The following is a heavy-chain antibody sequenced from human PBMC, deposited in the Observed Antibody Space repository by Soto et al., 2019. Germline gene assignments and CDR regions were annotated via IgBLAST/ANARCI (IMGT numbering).Heavy chain of an antibody. V-gene: IGHV4-4*02. CDR2: IYHSGST. J-gene: IGHJ5*02. CDR1: GGSISSSNC. D-gene: IGHD6-13*01. CDR3: ASCSSSWYTRWFDP. Sequence: SETLSLTSGFSGGSISSSNCWSWVRQPPGKGLEWIGEIYHSGSTNYNPSLKSRVTISVDKSKNQFSLKLSSVTAADTAVYYCASCSSSWYTRWFDPWGQGTLVTVSS.